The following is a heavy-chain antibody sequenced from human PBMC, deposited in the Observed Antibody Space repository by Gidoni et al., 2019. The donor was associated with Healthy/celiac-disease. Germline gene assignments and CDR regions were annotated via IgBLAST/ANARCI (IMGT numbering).Heavy chain of an antibody. CDR2: IYYSERT. CDR3: ARAIERAHGYCGMDV. Sequence: QLQLQESGPRLVKPSQTLSLTCTVSGGPISSSSYYWGWIRQPPGKGLEWIGSIYYSERTYYNPSLKSRVTISVDTSKDQFSLKLSSVTAADTAVYYCARAIERAHGYCGMDVWGQGTTVTVSS. J-gene: IGHJ6*02. CDR1: GGPISSSSYY. V-gene: IGHV4-39*01. D-gene: IGHD1-26*01.